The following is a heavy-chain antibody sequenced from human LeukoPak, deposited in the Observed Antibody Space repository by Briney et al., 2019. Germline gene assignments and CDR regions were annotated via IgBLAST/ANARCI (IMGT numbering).Heavy chain of an antibody. Sequence: GGSLRLSCAASGFTFSSYWMSWVRQAPGKGLERVAKIKQDGSEKYYVDSVKGRFTISRDNAKNSLYLQMNSLRAEDTAVYYCARDQGYCSGGSCSPAFDIWGQGTMVTVSS. D-gene: IGHD2-15*01. CDR3: ARDQGYCSGGSCSPAFDI. CDR1: GFTFSSYW. CDR2: IKQDGSEK. V-gene: IGHV3-7*01. J-gene: IGHJ3*02.